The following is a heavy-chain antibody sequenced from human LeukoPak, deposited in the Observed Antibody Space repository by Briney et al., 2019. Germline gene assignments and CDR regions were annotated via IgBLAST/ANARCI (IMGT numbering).Heavy chain of an antibody. Sequence: GGSLRLSCAASGFTFSSYWMSWVRQAPGKGLEWVANIEQDGSEKYYVDSVKGRFTISRDNAKNSLYLQMNSLRAEDTAVYYCASNDFWSGYYDAFDIWGQGTMVTVSS. V-gene: IGHV3-7*01. J-gene: IGHJ3*02. D-gene: IGHD3-3*01. CDR1: GFTFSSYW. CDR2: IEQDGSEK. CDR3: ASNDFWSGYYDAFDI.